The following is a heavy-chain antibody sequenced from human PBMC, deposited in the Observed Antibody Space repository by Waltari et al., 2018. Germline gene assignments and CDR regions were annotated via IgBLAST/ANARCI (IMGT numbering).Heavy chain of an antibody. V-gene: IGHV3-30*02. CDR1: GFTFSSYG. J-gene: IGHJ4*02. CDR2: IRYDGSNK. CDR3: AKGGIPFYFDY. D-gene: IGHD3-16*02. Sequence: QVQLVESGGGVVQPGGSLRLSCAASGFTFSSYGMPWVRQAPGKGLEWVAFIRYDGSNKYYADSVKGRFTISRDNSKNTLYLQMNSLRAEDTAVYYCAKGGIPFYFDYWGQGTLVTVSS.